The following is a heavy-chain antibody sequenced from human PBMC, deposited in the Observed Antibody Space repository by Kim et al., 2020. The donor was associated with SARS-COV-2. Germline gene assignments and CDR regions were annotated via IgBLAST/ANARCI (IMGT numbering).Heavy chain of an antibody. Sequence: GESLKISCKGSGYSFTSYWIGWVRQMPGKGLEWMGIIYPGDSDTRYSPSFQGQVTISADKSISTAYLQWSSLKASYTAMYYCARQVPNWGSGLGGMDVWGQGTTVTVSS. CDR1: GYSFTSYW. V-gene: IGHV5-51*01. CDR3: ARQVPNWGSGLGGMDV. CDR2: IYPGDSDT. D-gene: IGHD7-27*01. J-gene: IGHJ6*02.